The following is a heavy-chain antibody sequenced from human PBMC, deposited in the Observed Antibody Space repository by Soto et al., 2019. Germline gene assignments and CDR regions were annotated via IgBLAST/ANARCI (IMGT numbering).Heavy chain of an antibody. Sequence: SVKVSCKASGGSFSSYTISWVRQAPGQGLEWMGRIIPIVNIANYAQKFQGRVTVTADKSTTTAYMELSSLRSEDTAVYYCAREMATSTDAFDIWSQGTMVTVSS. D-gene: IGHD5-12*01. V-gene: IGHV1-69*04. CDR2: IIPIVNIA. CDR1: GGSFSSYT. CDR3: AREMATSTDAFDI. J-gene: IGHJ3*02.